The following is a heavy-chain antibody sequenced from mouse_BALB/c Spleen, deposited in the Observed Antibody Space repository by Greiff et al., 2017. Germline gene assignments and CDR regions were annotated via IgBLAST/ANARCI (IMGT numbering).Heavy chain of an antibody. J-gene: IGHJ2*01. CDR1: GYTFTSYT. CDR2: INPSSGYT. V-gene: IGHV1-4*02. D-gene: IGHD1-1*01. Sequence: VHLVESAAELARPGASVKMSCKASGYTFTSYTMHWVKQRPGQGLEWIGYINPSSGYTEYNQKFKDKTTLTADKSSSTAYMQLSSLTSEDSAVYYCAYGSSSYYFDDWGQGTTLTVSS. CDR3: AYGSSSYYFDD.